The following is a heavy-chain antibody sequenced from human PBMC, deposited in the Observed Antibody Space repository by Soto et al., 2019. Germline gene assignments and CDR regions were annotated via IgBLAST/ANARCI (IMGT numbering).Heavy chain of an antibody. CDR1: GGTFSSYA. CDR2: INPIFGTP. Sequence: VASVKVSCKASGGTFSSYAISWVRQAPGQGLEWMGGINPIFGTPHYAQKYQGRVTITADTFTNTAYMELTRPTSDDTAVYFCAREGRHFDYWGQGTLVTVSS. CDR3: AREGRHFDY. J-gene: IGHJ4*02. V-gene: IGHV1-69*06.